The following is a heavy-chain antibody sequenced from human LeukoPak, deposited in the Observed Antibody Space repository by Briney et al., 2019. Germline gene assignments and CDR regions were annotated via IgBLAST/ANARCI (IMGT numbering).Heavy chain of an antibody. Sequence: GGSLRLSCAVSGFTVSSNYMNWVRQASGKGLEWVSVIYSGGTTYYADSVKGRFTISRDNSKNTLYLQMNSLRAEDTAVYYCASQWELRYWRQGTLVTVSS. CDR3: ASQWELRY. J-gene: IGHJ4*02. CDR2: IYSGGTT. CDR1: GFTVSSNY. V-gene: IGHV3-53*01. D-gene: IGHD1-26*01.